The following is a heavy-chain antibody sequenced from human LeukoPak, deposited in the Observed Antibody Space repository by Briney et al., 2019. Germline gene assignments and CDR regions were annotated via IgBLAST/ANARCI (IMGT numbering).Heavy chain of an antibody. CDR1: GFTFSSYA. CDR3: AELGITMIGGV. CDR2: ISYDGSNK. D-gene: IGHD3-10*02. V-gene: IGHV3-30*04. Sequence: GGSLRLSCAASGFTFSSYAIHWVRQAPGKGLEWVAVISYDGSNKYYADSVKGRFTISRDNAKNSLYLQMNSLRAEDTAVYYCAELGITMIGGVWGKGTTVTISS. J-gene: IGHJ6*04.